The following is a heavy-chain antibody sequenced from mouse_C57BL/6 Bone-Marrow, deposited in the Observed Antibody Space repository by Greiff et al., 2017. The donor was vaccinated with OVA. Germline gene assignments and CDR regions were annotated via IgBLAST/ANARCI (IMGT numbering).Heavy chain of an antibody. J-gene: IGHJ4*01. CDR3: AGVSVRYYAMDY. CDR1: GFPITSGYY. D-gene: IGHD6-2*01. CDR2: ITHSGET. V-gene: IGHV12-3*01. Sequence: VQLQESGPGLVKPSQSLFLTCSITGFPITSGYYWIWIRQSPGKPLEWMGYITHSGETFYNPSLQSPISITRETSKNQFFLQLNSVTTEDTAMYYCAGVSVRYYAMDYWGQGTSVTVSS.